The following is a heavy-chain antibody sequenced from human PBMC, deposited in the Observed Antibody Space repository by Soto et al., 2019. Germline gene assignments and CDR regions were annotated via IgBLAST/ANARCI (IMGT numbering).Heavy chain of an antibody. CDR3: AAHIPPHYDFCSGYRLVWFDP. CDR1: GYTFTRYG. Sequence: ASVKVSCKASGYTFTRYGISWVRQAPGQGVEWMGWISAYNGNTNYAQKLQGRVTMTTDTSTSTDYMELRSLISYDTAVYFYAAHIPPHYDFCSGYRLVWFDPWGQGTLVTVSS. CDR2: ISAYNGNT. V-gene: IGHV1-18*04. D-gene: IGHD3-3*01. J-gene: IGHJ5*02.